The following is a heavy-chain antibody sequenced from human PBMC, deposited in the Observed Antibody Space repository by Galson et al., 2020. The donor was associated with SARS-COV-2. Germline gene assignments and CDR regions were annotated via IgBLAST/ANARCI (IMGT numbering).Heavy chain of an antibody. J-gene: IGHJ3*02. D-gene: IGHD4-17*01. CDR1: GYSFTTYW. V-gene: IGHV5-51*01. CDR2: IYPGDSDT. CDR3: ARLPGRYVDYCVGCDI. Sequence: GESLKISCKGSGYSFTTYWIGWVRQMPEKGLECMGIIYPGDSDTRYSPSFQGQVTISADKSISTDYLHWSSLKASDTAMYYCARLPGRYVDYCVGCDIWGLGTLFTVSS.